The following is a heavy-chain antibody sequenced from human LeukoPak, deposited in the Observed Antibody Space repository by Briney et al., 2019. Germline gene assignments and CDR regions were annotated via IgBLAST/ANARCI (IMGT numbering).Heavy chain of an antibody. Sequence: ASVKVSCKASGYTFTSYYMHWVRQAPGQGLEWMGLINPSGGSTSYAQKFQGRVTMTRDMSTSTDYMELSSLRSEDTAVYYCARDNSVEDTAWWFDPWGQGTLVTVSS. V-gene: IGHV1-46*01. D-gene: IGHD4-23*01. CDR1: GYTFTSYY. J-gene: IGHJ5*02. CDR2: INPSGGST. CDR3: ARDNSVEDTAWWFDP.